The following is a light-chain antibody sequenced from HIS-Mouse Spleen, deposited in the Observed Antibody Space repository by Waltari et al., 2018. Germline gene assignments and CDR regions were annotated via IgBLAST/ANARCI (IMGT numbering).Light chain of an antibody. CDR2: DVS. Sequence: QSALTQPASVSGSPGQSITISCPGNSSAVGGYNYVSWYQQHPGKAHKLMTYDVSNRPSGVSNRFSGSKSGNTASLTISGLQAEDEADYYCSSYTSSSTLVFGTGTKVTVL. J-gene: IGLJ1*01. CDR3: SSYTSSSTLV. V-gene: IGLV2-14*03. CDR1: SSAVGGYNY.